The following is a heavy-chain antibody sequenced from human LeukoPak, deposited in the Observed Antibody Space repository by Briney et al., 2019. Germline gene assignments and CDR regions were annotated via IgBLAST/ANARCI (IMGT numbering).Heavy chain of an antibody. CDR2: ISGSGGST. V-gene: IGHV3-23*01. CDR1: GFTFSSYE. J-gene: IGHJ3*02. D-gene: IGHD2-15*01. CDR3: AKGIVVVVAADAFDI. Sequence: GGSLRLSCAASGFTFSSYEMNWVRQAPGKGLEWVSAISGSGGSTYYADSVKGRFTISRDNSKNTLYLQMNSLRAEDTAVYYCAKGIVVVVAADAFDIWGQGTMVTVSS.